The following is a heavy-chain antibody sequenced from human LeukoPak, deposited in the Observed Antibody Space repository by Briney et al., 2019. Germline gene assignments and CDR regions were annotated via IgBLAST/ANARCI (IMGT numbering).Heavy chain of an antibody. CDR3: ARDTPLAAAAPDAFDI. CDR1: GFTFSSYN. V-gene: IGHV3-48*01. D-gene: IGHD6-13*01. Sequence: PGGSLRLSCAASGFTFSSYNMNWVRQAPGKGLEWISFISNSGSPIYYADSVKGRFTISRDNAKNSLYLQMNSLRAEDTAVYYCARDTPLAAAAPDAFDIWGQGTVVTVSS. J-gene: IGHJ3*02. CDR2: ISNSGSPI.